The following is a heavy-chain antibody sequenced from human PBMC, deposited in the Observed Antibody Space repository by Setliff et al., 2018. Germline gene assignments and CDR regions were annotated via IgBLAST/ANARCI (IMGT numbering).Heavy chain of an antibody. CDR1: GYSISSDHY. CDR3: ARDGGNGYGVDAYAGGGFDI. D-gene: IGHD5-18*01. Sequence: SETLSLTCAVSGYSISSDHYWGWIRQPPGKGLEWIGSIYHSGSAYYNPSLRSRVTISVDTSKNQFSLKLSSVTAADRAVYYCARDGGNGYGVDAYAGGGFDIWGQGTMVTVSS. J-gene: IGHJ3*02. V-gene: IGHV4-38-2*02. CDR2: IYHSGSA.